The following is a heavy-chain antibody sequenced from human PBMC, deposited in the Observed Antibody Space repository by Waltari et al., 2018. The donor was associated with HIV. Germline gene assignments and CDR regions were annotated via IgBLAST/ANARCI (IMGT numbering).Heavy chain of an antibody. CDR3: AIDRATV. J-gene: IGHJ6*02. Sequence: EVQLVASGGDLFQPGGSLRLSCAASGCTFRSYWMSWVRQAPGKGVEWVAVKKDDGRARLYGDSTKGRCTMSREKAENSLYMKMNSLRAEDTAVYYCAIDRATVCGQGTTVTVSS. V-gene: IGHV3-7*01. CDR2: KKDDGRAR. CDR1: GCTFRSYW. D-gene: IGHD5-12*01.